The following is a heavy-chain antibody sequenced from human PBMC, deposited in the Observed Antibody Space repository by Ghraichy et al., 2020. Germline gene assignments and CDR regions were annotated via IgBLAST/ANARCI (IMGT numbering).Heavy chain of an antibody. CDR2: ISYDGSNK. CDR1: GFTFSSYA. CDR3: ARDGDGSGSYYWFDP. V-gene: IGHV3-30*04. Sequence: GGSLRLSCAASGFTFSSYAMHWVRQAPGKGLEWVAVISYDGSNKYYADSVKGRFTISRDNSKNTLYLQMNSLRAEDTAVYYCARDGDGSGSYYWFDPWGQGTLVTVSS. J-gene: IGHJ5*02. D-gene: IGHD3-10*01.